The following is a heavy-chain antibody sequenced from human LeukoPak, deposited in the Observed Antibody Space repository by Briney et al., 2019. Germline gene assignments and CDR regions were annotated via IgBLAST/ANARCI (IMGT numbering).Heavy chain of an antibody. D-gene: IGHD2-15*01. V-gene: IGHV3-13*01. CDR1: GFTFSSYD. CDR2: IGTAGDT. Sequence: LPGGSLRLSCAASGFTFSSYDMHWVRQATGKGLEWVSAIGTAGDTYSPGSVKGRFTISRENAKNSLYLQMNSLRAGYTAVYYCARVASGYCSGGSCYSFTRYWYFDLWGRGTLVTVSS. CDR3: ARVASGYCSGGSCYSFTRYWYFDL. J-gene: IGHJ2*01.